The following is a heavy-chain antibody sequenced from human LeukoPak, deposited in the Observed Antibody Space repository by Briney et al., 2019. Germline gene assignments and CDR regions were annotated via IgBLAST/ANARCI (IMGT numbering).Heavy chain of an antibody. V-gene: IGHV3-53*01. CDR1: GFTFSSYG. Sequence: QPGGSLRLSCAASGFTFSSYGMNWVRQAPGKGLVWVSIIYSSGSTYYADSVKGRFTISRDNSKNTLYLQMNTLRVEDTAVYYCARRYSSGWWIDYWGQGTLVTVSS. J-gene: IGHJ4*02. D-gene: IGHD6-19*01. CDR2: IYSSGST. CDR3: ARRYSSGWWIDY.